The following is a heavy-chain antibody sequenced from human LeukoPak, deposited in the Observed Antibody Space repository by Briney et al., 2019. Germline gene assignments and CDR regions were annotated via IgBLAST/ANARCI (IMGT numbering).Heavy chain of an antibody. V-gene: IGHV1-2*06. CDR2: INPNSGGT. CDR3: ARDRFGRYCSSTSCSTLYYYYYGMDV. D-gene: IGHD2-2*01. Sequence: GASVKVSCKASGYTFTGYYMHWVRQAPGQGLEWMGRINPNSGGTNYAQKFQGRVTMTRDTSISTAYMELSRLRSDDTALYYCARDRFGRYCSSTSCSTLYYYYYGMDVWGQGTTVTVSS. J-gene: IGHJ6*02. CDR1: GYTFTGYY.